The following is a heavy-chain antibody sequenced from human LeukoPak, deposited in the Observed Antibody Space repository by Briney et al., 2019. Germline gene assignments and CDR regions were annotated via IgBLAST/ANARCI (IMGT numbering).Heavy chain of an antibody. J-gene: IGHJ4*02. D-gene: IGHD3-3*01. V-gene: IGHV3-30*18. CDR1: GFTFSSYG. CDR3: AKNTMSTCAFDY. CDR2: ISNDGSNK. Sequence: PGGSLRLSCAASGFTFSSYGMNWVRQAPGKGLEWVAAISNDGSNKYYADSVKGRFTISRDNSKNSLYLQMNSLRAEDTAVYYCAKNTMSTCAFDYWGQGTLVTVSS.